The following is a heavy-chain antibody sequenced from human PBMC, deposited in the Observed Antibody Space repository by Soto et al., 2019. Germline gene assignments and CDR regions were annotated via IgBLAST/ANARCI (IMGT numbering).Heavy chain of an antibody. V-gene: IGHV3-30*18. CDR2: ISYDGSNK. Sequence: ESGGGVVQPGRSLRLSCAASGFTFSSYGMHWVRQAPGKGLEWVAVISYDGSNKYYADSVKGRFTISRDNSKNTLYLQMNSLRAEDTAVYYCAKSVVQYSSSWYYYYMDVWGKGTTVTVSS. D-gene: IGHD6-13*01. CDR1: GFTFSSYG. CDR3: AKSVVQYSSSWYYYYMDV. J-gene: IGHJ6*03.